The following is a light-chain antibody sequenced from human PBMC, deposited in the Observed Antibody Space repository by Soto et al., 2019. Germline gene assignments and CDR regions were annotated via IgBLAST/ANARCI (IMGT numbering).Light chain of an antibody. CDR3: AAWDDSLSGVV. CDR1: SSNIGSNY. Sequence: QAVVTQPPSASGTPGQRVTISCSASSSNIGSNYVYWYQQLPGTAPKLLIYRNNQRPSGVPDRFSGSKSGTSASLAISGLRSEDEADYYCAAWDDSLSGVVFGGGTKLTVL. J-gene: IGLJ2*01. V-gene: IGLV1-47*01. CDR2: RNN.